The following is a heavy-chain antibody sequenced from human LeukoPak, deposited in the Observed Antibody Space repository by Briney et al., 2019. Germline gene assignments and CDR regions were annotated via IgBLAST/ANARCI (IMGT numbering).Heavy chain of an antibody. D-gene: IGHD5-24*01. V-gene: IGHV3-23*01. CDR3: AKRDGYNSNPLKD. Sequence: GGSLRLSCAASEFTFSSYAMSWVRQAPGKGLDWVSAISGSGSSTYYADSVKGRFTISRDNSKNTLYLQMNSLRAEDTALYYCAKRDGYNSNPLKDWGQGTLVTVSS. CDR2: ISGSGSST. CDR1: EFTFSSYA. J-gene: IGHJ4*02.